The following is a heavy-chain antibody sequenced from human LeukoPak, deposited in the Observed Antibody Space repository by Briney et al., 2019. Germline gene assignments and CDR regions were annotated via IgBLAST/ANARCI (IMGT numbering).Heavy chain of an antibody. D-gene: IGHD3-22*01. J-gene: IGHJ4*02. CDR1: GFTFSSYA. V-gene: IGHV3-23*01. Sequence: PGGSLRLSCAASGFTFSSYAMSWVRQAPGKGLEWVSAISGSGGSTYYADSVKGRFTISRDNSKNTLYLQMNSLRAEDTAVYYCAKDHKWWLLRGLFDYWGQGTLVTVSS. CDR2: ISGSGGST. CDR3: AKDHKWWLLRGLFDY.